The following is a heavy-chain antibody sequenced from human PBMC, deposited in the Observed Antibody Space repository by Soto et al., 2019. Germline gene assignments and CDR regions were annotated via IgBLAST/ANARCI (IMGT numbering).Heavy chain of an antibody. J-gene: IGHJ5*02. Sequence: SEILSRPCTVSDGYVSSGSYYWSWIRQPPGAGLEWIGYIYYSGSTNYNPSLKSRVTISVDTSKNQFSLKLSSVTAADTAVYYCARGSITMVRGVSTWFDPWGQGSLVTGSS. CDR2: IYYSGST. V-gene: IGHV4-61*01. D-gene: IGHD3-10*01. CDR3: ARGSITMVRGVSTWFDP. CDR1: DGYVSSGSYY.